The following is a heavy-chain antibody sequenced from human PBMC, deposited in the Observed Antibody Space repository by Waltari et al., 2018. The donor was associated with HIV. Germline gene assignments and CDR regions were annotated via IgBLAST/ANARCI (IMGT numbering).Heavy chain of an antibody. J-gene: IGHJ4*02. CDR1: GYTLSELS. D-gene: IGHD3-10*01. Sequence: QVHLGQSGSEVKKPGASVKVSCKVSGYTLSELSIHWVRQTPGKGLEWLGGIGPGDEETNSGQSFRGRFTMTEDTGTDTAYMELRRLTFEDTGVYYCSTALPGSFFLEFWGQGTQVSVSS. CDR3: STALPGSFFLEF. CDR2: IGPGDEET. V-gene: IGHV1-24*01.